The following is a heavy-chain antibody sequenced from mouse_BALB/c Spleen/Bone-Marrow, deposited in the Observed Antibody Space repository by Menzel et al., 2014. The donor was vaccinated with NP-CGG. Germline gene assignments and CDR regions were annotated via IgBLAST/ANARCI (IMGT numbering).Heavy chain of an antibody. CDR1: GFTFSDFY. D-gene: IGHD2-10*02. CDR2: IRTKAKHYTT. V-gene: IGHV7-1*02. CDR3: ARDVGYGNYFVY. J-gene: IGHJ3*01. Sequence: EVQLVESGGGLVQPGDSLRLSCATSGFTFSDFYMEWVRQPPGKRLEWIAEIRTKAKHYTTEYSASVKGRFIVARDTSQSILYLQMNALRAEDTAIYYCARDVGYGNYFVYWGQGTLVTVSA.